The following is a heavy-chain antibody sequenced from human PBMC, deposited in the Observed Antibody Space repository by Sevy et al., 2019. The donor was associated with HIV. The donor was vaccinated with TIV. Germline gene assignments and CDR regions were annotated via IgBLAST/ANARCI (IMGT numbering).Heavy chain of an antibody. V-gene: IGHV5-51*01. CDR3: ARGYCSGGSCYGPLYFQH. Sequence: GESLKISCKGSGYSFTSYWIGWVRQMPGKRLEWMGIIYPGDSDTRYSPSFQGQVTISADKSISTAYLQWSSLKASDTAMYYCARGYCSGGSCYGPLYFQHSGQGTLVTVSS. J-gene: IGHJ1*01. D-gene: IGHD2-15*01. CDR1: GYSFTSYW. CDR2: IYPGDSDT.